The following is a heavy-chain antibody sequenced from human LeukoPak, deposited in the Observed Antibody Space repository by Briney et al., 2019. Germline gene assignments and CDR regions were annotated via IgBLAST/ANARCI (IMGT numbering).Heavy chain of an antibody. D-gene: IGHD1-1*01. CDR2: IKSKTDGGTT. Sequence: GGSLRLSCAASGFRFSSYWMSWVRQAPGKGLEWVGRIKSKTDGGTTDYAAPVKGRFTISRDDSKNTLYLQMNSLKTEDTAVYYCTTPTTGTTGGYFDYWGQGTLVTVSS. V-gene: IGHV3-15*01. CDR3: TTPTTGTTGGYFDY. CDR1: GFRFSSYW. J-gene: IGHJ4*02.